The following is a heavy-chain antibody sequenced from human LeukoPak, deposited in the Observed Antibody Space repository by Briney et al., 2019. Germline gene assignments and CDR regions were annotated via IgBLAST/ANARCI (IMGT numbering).Heavy chain of an antibody. J-gene: IGHJ5*02. V-gene: IGHV4-61*02. CDR3: ARDLDGIAAAGDPRGGWVENWFDP. CDR1: GGSISSGGYY. D-gene: IGHD6-13*01. Sequence: SETLSLTCAVSGGSISSGGYYWSWIRQPAGKGLEWIGRIYTSGSTNYSPSLKSRVTISVDTSKNQFSLKLSSVTAADTAVYYCARDLDGIAAAGDPRGGWVENWFDPWGQGTLVTVSS. CDR2: IYTSGST.